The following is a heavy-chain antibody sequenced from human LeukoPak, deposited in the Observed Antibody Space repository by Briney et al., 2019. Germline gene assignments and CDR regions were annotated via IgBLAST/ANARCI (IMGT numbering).Heavy chain of an antibody. Sequence: GGSLRLSCAASGFTFSSYAMSWVRQAPGKGLEWVSSISRSSSYIYYADSVKGRFTISRDNAKNSLYLQMNSLRAEDTAVYYCARAPSGSPDYWGQGTLVTVSS. CDR2: ISRSSSYI. V-gene: IGHV3-21*01. D-gene: IGHD1-26*01. CDR1: GFTFSSYA. CDR3: ARAPSGSPDY. J-gene: IGHJ4*02.